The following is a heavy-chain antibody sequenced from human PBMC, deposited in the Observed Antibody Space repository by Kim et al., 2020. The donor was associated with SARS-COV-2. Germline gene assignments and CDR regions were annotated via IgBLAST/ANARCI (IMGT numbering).Heavy chain of an antibody. V-gene: IGHV3-9*01. CDR1: GFTFDDYA. CDR3: AKDRYYGSGSYYNGPLFDY. CDR2: ISWNSGSI. D-gene: IGHD3-10*01. Sequence: SLRLSCAASGFTFDDYAMHWVRQAPGKGLEWVSGISWNSGSIGYADSVKGRFTISRDNAKNSLYLQMNSLRAEDTALYYCAKDRYYGSGSYYNGPLFDYWGQGTLVTVSS. J-gene: IGHJ4*02.